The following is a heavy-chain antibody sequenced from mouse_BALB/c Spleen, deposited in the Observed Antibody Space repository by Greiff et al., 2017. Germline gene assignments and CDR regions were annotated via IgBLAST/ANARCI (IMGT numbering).Heavy chain of an antibody. Sequence: DVMLVESGGGLVQPGGSRKLSCAASGFTFSSFGMHWVRQAPEKGLEWVAYISSGSSTIYYADTVKGRFTISRDNPKNTLFLQMTSLRSEDTAMYYCARGTTVDAMDYWGQGTSVTVSS. CDR3: ARGTTVDAMDY. V-gene: IGHV5-17*02. J-gene: IGHJ4*01. CDR1: GFTFSSFG. D-gene: IGHD1-1*01. CDR2: ISSGSSTI.